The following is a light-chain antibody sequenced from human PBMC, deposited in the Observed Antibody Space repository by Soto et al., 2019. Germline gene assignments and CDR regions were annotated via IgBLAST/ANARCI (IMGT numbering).Light chain of an antibody. J-gene: IGKJ2*01. CDR1: QRIGTY. V-gene: IGKV1-39*01. CDR3: QQSYSTPYT. Sequence: IQMTQSPSSLSASVGDRVTITCRASQRIGTYLNWYQQRPGRAPKLLISPISTLQRGVPSRFSGSGXGXXXXLTIXGLQPEDFATYYCQQSYSTPYTFGQGTKLEIK. CDR2: PIS.